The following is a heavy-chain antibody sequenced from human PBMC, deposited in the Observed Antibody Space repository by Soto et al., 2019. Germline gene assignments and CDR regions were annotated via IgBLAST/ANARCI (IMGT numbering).Heavy chain of an antibody. V-gene: IGHV1-8*01. CDR1: GYTFTSYD. Sequence: GASVKVSCKASGYTFTSYDINWVRQATGQGLEWMGWMNPNSGNTGYAQKFQGRVTMTRNTSISTAYMELSSLRSEDTAVYYCARVHRVVVVPAAIWYYMDVWGKGTTVTVSS. J-gene: IGHJ6*03. CDR2: MNPNSGNT. D-gene: IGHD2-2*01. CDR3: ARVHRVVVVPAAIWYYMDV.